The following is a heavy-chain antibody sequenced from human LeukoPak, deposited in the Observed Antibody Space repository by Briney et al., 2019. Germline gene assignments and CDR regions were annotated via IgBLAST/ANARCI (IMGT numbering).Heavy chain of an antibody. CDR1: GGSISSSSYY. CDR2: IYYSGST. D-gene: IGHD3-22*01. CDR3: ARAFTMISDYFDY. V-gene: IGHV4-39*07. Sequence: SETLSLTCTVSGGSISSSSYYWGWIRQPPGKGLEWIGSIYYSGSTYYNPSLKSRVTISVDTSKNQFSLKLSSVTAADTAVYYCARAFTMISDYFDYWGQGTLVTVSS. J-gene: IGHJ4*02.